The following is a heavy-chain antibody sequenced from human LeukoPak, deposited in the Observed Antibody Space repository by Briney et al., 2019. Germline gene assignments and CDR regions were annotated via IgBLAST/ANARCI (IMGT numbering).Heavy chain of an antibody. J-gene: IGHJ4*02. V-gene: IGHV4-39*01. CDR1: GGSISSSSYY. CDR3: ARIPDYGGNSGEVGY. CDR2: IYYSGST. Sequence: SETLSLTCTVSGGSISSSSYYWGWIRQPPGKGLEAIGSIYYSGSTYYNPSLKSRVTISVDTSKNQFSLKLSSVTAADTAVYYCARIPDYGGNSGEVGYWGQGTLVTVSS. D-gene: IGHD4-23*01.